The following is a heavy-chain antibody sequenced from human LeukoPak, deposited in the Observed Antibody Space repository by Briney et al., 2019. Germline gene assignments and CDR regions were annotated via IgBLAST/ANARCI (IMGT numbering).Heavy chain of an antibody. CDR3: ARVLWLYSSWILGGFDI. J-gene: IGHJ3*02. CDR2: IKQDGSEK. CDR1: GFTFSSYW. Sequence: GGSLRLSCAASGFTFSSYWMSWVRQAPGKGLEWVANIKQDGSEKYYVDSVKGRFTISRDNAKNSLYLQMDSLRAEDTAVYYCARVLWLYSSWILGGFDIWGQGTMVTVSS. D-gene: IGHD6-6*01. V-gene: IGHV3-7*01.